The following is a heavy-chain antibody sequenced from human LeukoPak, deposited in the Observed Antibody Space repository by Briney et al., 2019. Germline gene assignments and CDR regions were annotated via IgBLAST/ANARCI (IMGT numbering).Heavy chain of an antibody. CDR2: INHSGST. CDR3: ARGAAADDFDY. Sequence: PSETLSPTCAVYGGSFSGYYWSWIRQPPGKGLEWIGEINHSGSTNYNPSLKSRVTISVDTSKNQFSLKLSSVTAADTAVYYCARGAAADDFDYWGQGTLVTVSS. CDR1: GGSFSGYY. D-gene: IGHD6-13*01. V-gene: IGHV4-34*01. J-gene: IGHJ4*02.